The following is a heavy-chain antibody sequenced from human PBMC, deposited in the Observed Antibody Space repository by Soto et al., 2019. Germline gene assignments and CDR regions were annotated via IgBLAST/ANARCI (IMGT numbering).Heavy chain of an antibody. Sequence: GGSLRLSCAASGFTFSSYWMHWVRQAPGKGLVWVSRINSDGSSTSYADSVKGRFTISRDNAKNTLYLQMNSLRAEDTAVYYCARPPGRCSGGSCYIDYWGQGTLVTVSS. D-gene: IGHD2-15*01. CDR2: INSDGSST. CDR3: ARPPGRCSGGSCYIDY. V-gene: IGHV3-74*01. J-gene: IGHJ4*02. CDR1: GFTFSSYW.